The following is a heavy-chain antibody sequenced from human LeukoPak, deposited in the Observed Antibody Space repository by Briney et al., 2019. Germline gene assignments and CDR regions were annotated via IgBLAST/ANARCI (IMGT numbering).Heavy chain of an antibody. D-gene: IGHD7-27*01. CDR3: AKDDGLTGIDY. CDR1: GFTFSSYA. CDR2: IYSSIGT. Sequence: GGSLRLSCAASGFTFSSYAMSWVRQAPGKGLEWVSVIYSSIGTDYADSVKGRFTISRDNSKNTVYLQMNSLRAEDTAVYYCAKDDGLTGIDYWGQGSLVTVSS. J-gene: IGHJ4*02. V-gene: IGHV3-23*03.